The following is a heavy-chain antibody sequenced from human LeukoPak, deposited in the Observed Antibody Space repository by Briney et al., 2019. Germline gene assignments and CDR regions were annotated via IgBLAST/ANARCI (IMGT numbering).Heavy chain of an antibody. J-gene: IGHJ4*02. CDR2: IYYSGSA. Sequence: SETLSLTCTVSGDSISSSSYYWDWIRQPPGKGLEWIGSIYYSGSAYYNPSLKSRVTISVDTSKNQFSLKLSSVTAADTAVYYCARRFMYSGYGLFDYWGQGTLVTVSS. V-gene: IGHV4-39*01. CDR1: GDSISSSSYY. D-gene: IGHD5-12*01. CDR3: ARRFMYSGYGLFDY.